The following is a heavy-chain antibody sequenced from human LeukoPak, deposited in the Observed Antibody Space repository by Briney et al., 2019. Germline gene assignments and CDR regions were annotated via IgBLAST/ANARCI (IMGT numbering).Heavy chain of an antibody. CDR3: TTDLVWWWPFDY. D-gene: IGHD2-21*01. CDR2: IKSKTDGGTT. Sequence: GGSLRLSCAASGFTFSNAWMNWVRQAPGKGLEWVGRIKSKTDGGTTDYAAPVKGRFTISRDDSENTLYLQMNSLKTEDTAVYYCTTDLVWWWPFDYWGQGTLVTVSS. V-gene: IGHV3-15*07. CDR1: GFTFSNAW. J-gene: IGHJ4*02.